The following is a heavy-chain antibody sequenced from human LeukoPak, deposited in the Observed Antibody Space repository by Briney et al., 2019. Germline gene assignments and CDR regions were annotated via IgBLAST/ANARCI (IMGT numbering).Heavy chain of an antibody. CDR2: ISSSASTI. D-gene: IGHD1-7*01. CDR3: AREARITGTPIDY. Sequence: PGGSLRLSCAASGFTFSSYEMNWVRQAPGKGLEWVSYISSSASTILYADSVKGRFTISRDNAKNSLYLQMNSLRAEDTAVYYCAREARITGTPIDYWGQGTLVTVCS. CDR1: GFTFSSYE. V-gene: IGHV3-48*03. J-gene: IGHJ4*02.